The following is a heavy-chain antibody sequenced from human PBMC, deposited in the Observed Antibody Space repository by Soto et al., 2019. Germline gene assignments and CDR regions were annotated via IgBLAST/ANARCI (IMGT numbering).Heavy chain of an antibody. CDR1: GGSFSGYY. Sequence: PSETLSLTCAVYGGSFSGYYWSWIRQPPGKGLEWIGEINHSGSTNYNPSLKSRVTISVDTSKNQFSLKLSSVTAADTAVYYCARGPYCGXDCYSYYYYYGMDVWGQGTTVTVSS. J-gene: IGHJ6*02. V-gene: IGHV4-34*01. CDR2: INHSGST. D-gene: IGHD2-21*02. CDR3: ARGPYCGXDCYSYYYYYGMDV.